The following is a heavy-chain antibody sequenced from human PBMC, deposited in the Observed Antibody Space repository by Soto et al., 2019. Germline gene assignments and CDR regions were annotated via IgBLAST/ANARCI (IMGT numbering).Heavy chain of an antibody. CDR1: GGTFRTYA. CDR3: AKGAVAGTPTSYCYYGMDV. CDR2: IIPIFGKV. D-gene: IGHD6-19*01. Sequence: QVQLLQSGAEVKKPGSSVRVSCEASGGTFRTYAISWVRQAPGQGLEWMGEIIPIFGKVNYAQKFQGRVTITADEATTTVCMDLRSLTSEDTAVYCCAKGAVAGTPTSYCYYGMDVWGQGTTVTVS. J-gene: IGHJ6*02. V-gene: IGHV1-69*12.